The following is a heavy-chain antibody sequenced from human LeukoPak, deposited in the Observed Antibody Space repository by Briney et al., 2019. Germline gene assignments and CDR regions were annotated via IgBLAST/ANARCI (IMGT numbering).Heavy chain of an antibody. J-gene: IGHJ4*02. CDR2: IKQDGSEK. D-gene: IGHD2-15*01. V-gene: IGHV3-7*03. CDR1: GFTFSSCW. CDR3: AKSGLNRFDY. Sequence: GGSLRLSCGASGFTFSSCWMSWVRQAPGKGLEWVANIKQDGSEKYYVDSVKGRFTISRDNAKNTLYLQMNSLRAEDTAVYYCAKSGLNRFDYWGQGTLVTVSS.